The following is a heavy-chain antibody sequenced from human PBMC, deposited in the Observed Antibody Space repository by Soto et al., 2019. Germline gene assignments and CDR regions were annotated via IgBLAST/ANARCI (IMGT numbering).Heavy chain of an antibody. D-gene: IGHD3-22*01. CDR2: INHSGRV. CDR3: STRAYDTNGYYRFDP. Sequence: SETLSLTCAVYGGSFSGHSWTWIRQSPGKGLEWIGDINHSGRVNYSPSLKSRGTISLDTSKNQVSLTLSAVTAADTAMYYCSTRAYDTNGYYRFDPWGQGTLVTVSS. CDR1: GGSFSGHS. J-gene: IGHJ5*01. V-gene: IGHV4-34*01.